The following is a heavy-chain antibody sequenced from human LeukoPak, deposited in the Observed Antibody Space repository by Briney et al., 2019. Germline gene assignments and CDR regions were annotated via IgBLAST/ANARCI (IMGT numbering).Heavy chain of an antibody. J-gene: IGHJ4*02. CDR2: IRYDGSNK. Sequence: PGVSLRLSCEASGFTFSTYGMHWVRQAPGKGLEGVAFIRYDGSNKYYADSVKGRFTISRDNSKNTLYVEMNSLRGEDTAVYYCAKDLRGXXXGXSVDXRGQGTLVTV. D-gene: IGHD5-12*01. CDR3: AKDLRGXXXGXSVDX. CDR1: GFTFSTYG. V-gene: IGHV3-30*02.